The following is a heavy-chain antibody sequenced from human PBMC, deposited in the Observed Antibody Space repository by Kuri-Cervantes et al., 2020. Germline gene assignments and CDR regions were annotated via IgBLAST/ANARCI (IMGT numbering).Heavy chain of an antibody. Sequence: ASVKVSCKASGYTFTGYYMHWVRQAPGQGLEWMGWINPNSGGTNYAQKFQGWVTMTRDTSISTAYMELSRLRSEDTAVYYCARASGYSGYDYFHYYYMDVWGKGTTVTVSS. CDR1: GYTFTGYY. CDR3: ARASGYSGYDYFHYYYMDV. J-gene: IGHJ6*03. CDR2: INPNSGGT. D-gene: IGHD5-12*01. V-gene: IGHV1-2*04.